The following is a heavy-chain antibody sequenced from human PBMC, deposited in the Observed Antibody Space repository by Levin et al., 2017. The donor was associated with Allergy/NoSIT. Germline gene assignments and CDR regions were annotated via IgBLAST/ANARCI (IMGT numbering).Heavy chain of an antibody. V-gene: IGHV1-18*01. D-gene: IGHD6-13*01. CDR1: GYTFTSYG. CDR2: ISAYNGNT. J-gene: IGHJ1*01. Sequence: ASVKVSCKASGYTFTSYGISWVRQAPGQGLEWMGWISAYNGNTNYAQKLQGRVTMTTDTSTSTAYMELRSLRSDDTAVYYCARFPSSWARAAEYFQHWGQGTLVTVSS. CDR3: ARFPSSWARAAEYFQH.